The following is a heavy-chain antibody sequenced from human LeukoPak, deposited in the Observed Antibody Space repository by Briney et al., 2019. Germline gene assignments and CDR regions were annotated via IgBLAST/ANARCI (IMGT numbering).Heavy chain of an antibody. CDR2: IYPGDSDT. Sequence: NLGESLKISCKGSGYSFTGYWIGWVRQMPGKGLEWKGIIYPGDSDTRYSPSFQGQVTISADKSISTAYLQWSSLKASDTAMYYCARQRCSSTSCYTRWFDPWGQGTLVTVSS. J-gene: IGHJ5*02. CDR3: ARQRCSSTSCYTRWFDP. D-gene: IGHD2-2*02. V-gene: IGHV5-51*01. CDR1: GYSFTGYW.